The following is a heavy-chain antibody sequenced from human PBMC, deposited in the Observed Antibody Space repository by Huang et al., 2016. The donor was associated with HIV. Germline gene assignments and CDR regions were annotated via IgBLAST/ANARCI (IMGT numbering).Heavy chain of an antibody. CDR2: CDPESGET. D-gene: IGHD3-9*01. CDR3: ATGFDVFFDF. CDR1: EDTLTELS. J-gene: IGHJ4*02. V-gene: IGHV1-24*01. Sequence: QVQLVQSRAEVKKPGASVKVSCKVSEDTLTELSIHWVRKPPGKGLEWMGGCDPESGETIYAQKFQGRVTMTEDTSTETAFMELSGLRPEDTAVYYCATGFDVFFDFWGQGTLVTVSS.